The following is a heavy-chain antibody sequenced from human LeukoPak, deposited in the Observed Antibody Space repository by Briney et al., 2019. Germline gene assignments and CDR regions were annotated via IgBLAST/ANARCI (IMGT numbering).Heavy chain of an antibody. CDR1: GGSISSSSYY. J-gene: IGHJ5*02. CDR2: IYYSGTT. CDR3: ARGQPQRYSSGWYVNWFDP. D-gene: IGHD6-19*01. Sequence: PSETLSLTCTVSGGSISSSSYYWGWIRQPPGKGLEWIGSIYYSGTTKYNPSLKSRVTISVDTSKNQFSLKVNSVAAADTAVYYCARGQPQRYSSGWYVNWFDPWGQGTLVTVSS. V-gene: IGHV4-39*07.